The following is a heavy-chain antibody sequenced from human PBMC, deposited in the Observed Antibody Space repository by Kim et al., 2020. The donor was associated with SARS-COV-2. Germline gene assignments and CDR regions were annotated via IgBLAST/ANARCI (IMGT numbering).Heavy chain of an antibody. CDR2: ISSSGGST. J-gene: IGHJ2*01. Sequence: GGSLRLSCAASRFSIISYSMSWVRQAPGAGLEWVSAISSSGGSTYTADSVKGRFTISRDSFNNTLYLQINSLRVEDTGIYYCAKFGSDWNYWYLDLWGRGTPVTVSS. CDR1: RFSIISYS. V-gene: IGHV3-23*01. CDR3: AKFGSDWNYWYLDL. D-gene: IGHD6-19*01.